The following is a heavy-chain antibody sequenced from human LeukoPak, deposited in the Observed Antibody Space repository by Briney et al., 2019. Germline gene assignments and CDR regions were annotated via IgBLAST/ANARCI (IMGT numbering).Heavy chain of an antibody. D-gene: IGHD6-13*01. V-gene: IGHV3-23*01. Sequence: GGSLRLSCAASGFTFSSYVMTWVRQAPGKGLEWVSAMSGSGGTTYYADSVKGRFAISRDNSKNTLYLQMSSLRTEDTALYYCAKVQQLATIYYFDYWGQGSLVTVSS. CDR3: AKVQQLATIYYFDY. CDR1: GFTFSSYV. J-gene: IGHJ4*02. CDR2: MSGSGGTT.